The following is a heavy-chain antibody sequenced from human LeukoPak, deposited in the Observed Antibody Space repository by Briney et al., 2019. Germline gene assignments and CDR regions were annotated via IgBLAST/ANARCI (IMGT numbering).Heavy chain of an antibody. D-gene: IGHD3-22*01. V-gene: IGHV1-58*01. CDR2: IVVGSGNT. CDR1: GFTFTSSA. J-gene: IGHJ5*02. CDR3: AAETYYYDSSGPP. Sequence: SVKVSCKASGFTFTSSAVQWVRQGRGQRLEWIGWIVVGSGNTNYAQKFQERVTITRDMSTSTAYMELSSLRSEDTAVYYCAAETYYYDSSGPPWGQGTLVTVSS.